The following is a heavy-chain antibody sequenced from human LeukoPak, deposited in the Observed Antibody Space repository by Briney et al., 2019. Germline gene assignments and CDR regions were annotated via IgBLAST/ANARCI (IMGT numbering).Heavy chain of an antibody. Sequence: SSETLSLTCTVSGGSISSYYWSWIRQPPGKGLEWIGYIYYSGSTNYNPSLKSRVTISVDTSKNQFSLKLSSVTAADTAVYYCARFEYSSSWLDYWGQGTLVTVSS. CDR2: IYYSGST. D-gene: IGHD6-13*01. CDR3: ARFEYSSSWLDY. CDR1: GGSISSYY. J-gene: IGHJ4*02. V-gene: IGHV4-59*12.